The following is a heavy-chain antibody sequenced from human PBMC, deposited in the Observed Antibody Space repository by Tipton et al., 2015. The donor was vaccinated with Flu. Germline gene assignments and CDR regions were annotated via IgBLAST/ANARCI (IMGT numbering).Heavy chain of an antibody. D-gene: IGHD1-26*01. Sequence: TLSLTCTVSGDSISSSNYYWGWIRQPPGKGLEWIGSIYYSGATYYSPSLKTRVTVSVDTSKNQFSLKLSSVTAADTAVYYRARDLGVSGSLFYYYYVMDVWGQGTTVTVSS. CDR1: GDSISSSNYY. J-gene: IGHJ6*02. V-gene: IGHV4-39*07. CDR2: IYYSGAT. CDR3: ARDLGVSGSLFYYYYVMDV.